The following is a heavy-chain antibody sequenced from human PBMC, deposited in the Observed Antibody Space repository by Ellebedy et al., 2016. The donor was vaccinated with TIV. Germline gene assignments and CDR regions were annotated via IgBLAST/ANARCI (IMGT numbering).Heavy chain of an antibody. J-gene: IGHJ4*02. Sequence: SVKVSCXASGGTFSSYAISWVRQAPGQGLEWMGGIIPIFGTANYAQKFQGRVTITADESTSTAYMELSSLRSEDTAVYYCARDPRYCSGGSCNWGQGTLVTVSS. CDR2: IIPIFGTA. CDR1: GGTFSSYA. D-gene: IGHD2-15*01. CDR3: ARDPRYCSGGSCN. V-gene: IGHV1-69*13.